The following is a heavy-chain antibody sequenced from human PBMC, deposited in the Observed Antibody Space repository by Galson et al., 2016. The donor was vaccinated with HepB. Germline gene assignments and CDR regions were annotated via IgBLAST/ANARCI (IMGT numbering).Heavy chain of an antibody. Sequence: SLRLSCAASGFTFSSYAMSWVRQAPGKGLEWVSAISGSGGSTYYADSVKGRFTISRDNSKNTVYLQMNSLRAEDTAVYYCSTLNPASPYFDYWGQGTLVTVSS. CDR2: ISGSGGST. CDR3: STLNPASPYFDY. J-gene: IGHJ4*02. CDR1: GFTFSSYA. V-gene: IGHV3-23*01.